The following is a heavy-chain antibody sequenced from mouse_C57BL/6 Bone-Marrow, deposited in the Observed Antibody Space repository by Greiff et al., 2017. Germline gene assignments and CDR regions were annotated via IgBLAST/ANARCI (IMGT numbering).Heavy chain of an antibody. Sequence: EVQVVESGGGLVQPGESLKLSCESNEYEFPSHDMSWVRKTPEKRLELVAAINSDGGSTYYPDTMERRFIIARDNTKKNLYLQMSSLRSEDTALYYSARHYDGYYWYFDVWGTGTTVTVSS. CDR3: ARHYDGYYWYFDV. D-gene: IGHD2-3*01. CDR1: EYEFPSHD. CDR2: INSDGGST. V-gene: IGHV5-2*01. J-gene: IGHJ1*03.